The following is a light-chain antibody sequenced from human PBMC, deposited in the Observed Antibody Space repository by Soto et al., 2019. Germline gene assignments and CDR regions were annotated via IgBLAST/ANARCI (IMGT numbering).Light chain of an antibody. Sequence: QSALTQPRSASGSPGQSVTISCTETSSDVGAYNYVSWYQQLPGKAPKLIIYEVSKRPSGVPDRFSGSKSGNTASLTVSGLQAEDEADYYCTSYAGTYSFFYVFGTGTKVTVL. CDR2: EVS. V-gene: IGLV2-8*01. CDR3: TSYAGTYSFFYV. CDR1: SSDVGAYNY. J-gene: IGLJ1*01.